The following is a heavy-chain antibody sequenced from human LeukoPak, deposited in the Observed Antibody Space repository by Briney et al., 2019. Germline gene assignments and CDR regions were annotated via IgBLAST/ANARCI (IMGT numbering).Heavy chain of an antibody. Sequence: SETLSLTCTVSGGSISSYYWSWIRQPPGKGLEWIGYFYHSGSTNYNPSLKSRVTMSVDTSKNQFSLKLSSVTAADTAVYYCALRDCGGDCPTSDAFDIWGQGTMVTVSS. J-gene: IGHJ3*02. CDR2: FYHSGST. CDR1: GGSISSYY. CDR3: ALRDCGGDCPTSDAFDI. V-gene: IGHV4-59*01. D-gene: IGHD2-21*02.